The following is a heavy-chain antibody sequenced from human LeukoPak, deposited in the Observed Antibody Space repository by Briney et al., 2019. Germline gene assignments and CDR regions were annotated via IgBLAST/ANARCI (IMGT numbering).Heavy chain of an antibody. J-gene: IGHJ5*02. CDR1: GGSISSYY. Sequence: SETLSLTCTVSGGSISSYYWSWIRQPPGKGLEWIGYIYYSGSTNYNPSLKSRVTISVDTPKNQFSLKLSSVTAADTAVYYCARFGRRGNSWFDPWGQGTLVTVSS. D-gene: IGHD3-16*01. CDR3: ARFGRRGNSWFDP. V-gene: IGHV4-59*08. CDR2: IYYSGST.